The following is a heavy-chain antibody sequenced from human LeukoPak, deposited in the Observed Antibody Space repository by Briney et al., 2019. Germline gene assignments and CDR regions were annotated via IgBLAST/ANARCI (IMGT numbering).Heavy chain of an antibody. J-gene: IGHJ4*02. V-gene: IGHV3-7*01. CDR2: INPDGSGT. D-gene: IGHD4-17*01. Sequence: GGSLRLSCAASGFTFSAYRMSWVRQGPGKGLDWVASINPDGSGTRYVDSVRGRFTISRDNAKNSLYLHMNSLSAEDTAVYYCVRLFGGVTTFDYWGQGTLITVSS. CDR1: GFTFSAYR. CDR3: VRLFGGVTTFDY.